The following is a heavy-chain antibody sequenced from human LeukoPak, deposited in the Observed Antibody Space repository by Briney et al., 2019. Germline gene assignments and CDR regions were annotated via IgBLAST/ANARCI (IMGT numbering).Heavy chain of an antibody. Sequence: TGGSLRLSCAASGFPFSTYSMHWVRQAPGKGLEWVAVMSSDGSNDNYANSVKGRFTISRDNSKNALYLQMNTLGAEDTAVYYCAREKYCTPTDCLHGRFYFNSWGQGTPVTVSS. CDR1: GFPFSTYS. CDR2: MSSDGSND. V-gene: IGHV3-30*04. J-gene: IGHJ4*02. D-gene: IGHD2-8*01. CDR3: AREKYCTPTDCLHGRFYFNS.